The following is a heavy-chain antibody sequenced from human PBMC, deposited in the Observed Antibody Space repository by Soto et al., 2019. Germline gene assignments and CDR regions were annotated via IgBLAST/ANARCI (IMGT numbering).Heavy chain of an antibody. Sequence: QVQLVESGGGVVQPGRSLRLSCAASGFTFRSHGMHWVRQAPGKGLEWVAVISFDGSYNNFIDSVKGRFTISRDDSKNTLYLQMNSLRAEDTALYYCARATEKYFDYWGQGTLVTVSS. J-gene: IGHJ4*02. D-gene: IGHD4-4*01. CDR2: ISFDGSYN. CDR1: GFTFRSHG. V-gene: IGHV3-30*03. CDR3: ARATEKYFDY.